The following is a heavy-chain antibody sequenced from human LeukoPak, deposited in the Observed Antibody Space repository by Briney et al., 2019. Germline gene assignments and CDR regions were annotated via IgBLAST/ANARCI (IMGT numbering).Heavy chain of an antibody. D-gene: IGHD6-13*01. CDR3: ARGIGRSWSLDN. CDR1: GLTVSISY. CDR2: IYNDGRT. Sequence: PGGSLRLSCAASGLTVSISYVSWVRQAPGKGLEWVSVIYNDGRTYYVDSVKSRFTISRDNSKNTLHFQMNSLRVGDTAVYYCARGIGRSWSLDNWGQGTLVTVSS. J-gene: IGHJ4*02. V-gene: IGHV3-53*01.